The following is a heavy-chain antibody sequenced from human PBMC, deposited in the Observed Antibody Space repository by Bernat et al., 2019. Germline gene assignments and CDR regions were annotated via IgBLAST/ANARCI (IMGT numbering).Heavy chain of an antibody. D-gene: IGHD2/OR15-2a*01. V-gene: IGHV3-64D*06. CDR1: GFTFDDFA. CDR2: ISSSGDNS. J-gene: IGHJ3*02. CDR3: VKDEYNLGHDAFDI. Sequence: EVQLVESGGGLVQPGGSLRLSCSASGFTFDDFAFHWVRQAPGTGLQYVSGISSSGDNSSYADSVKCRFTISRDNSRNTLYLEMSSLRTEDTAVYFCVKDEYNLGHDAFDIWGQGTMVTVSS.